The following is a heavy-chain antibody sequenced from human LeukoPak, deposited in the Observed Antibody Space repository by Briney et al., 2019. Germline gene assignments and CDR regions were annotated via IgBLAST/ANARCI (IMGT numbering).Heavy chain of an antibody. CDR3: ARHKYYDILTGYLGAFDI. CDR2: VHYSGST. D-gene: IGHD3-9*01. J-gene: IGHJ3*02. CDR1: GDSISNSY. Sequence: SETLSLTCTVSGDSISNSYWSWIRQPPGKGLEWIGCVHYSGSTNYNPSLESRVTISVDTSKNQFSLKLSSVTAADTAVYYCARHKYYDILTGYLGAFDIWGQGTMVTVSS. V-gene: IGHV4-59*08.